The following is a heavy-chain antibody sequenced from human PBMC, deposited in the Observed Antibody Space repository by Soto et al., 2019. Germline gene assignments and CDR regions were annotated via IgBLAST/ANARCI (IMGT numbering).Heavy chain of an antibody. Sequence: ASVKVSCKASGYTFDIYGISWVRQVPGKGPEWMGWISADNGDTKYAQRMQGRVTMTTDTATSTAYMELRSLRSDDTAVYYCARDRSYYYDSSGYPFDFWGQGSLVTVSS. V-gene: IGHV1-18*01. J-gene: IGHJ4*02. CDR2: ISADNGDT. D-gene: IGHD3-22*01. CDR3: ARDRSYYYDSSGYPFDF. CDR1: GYTFDIYG.